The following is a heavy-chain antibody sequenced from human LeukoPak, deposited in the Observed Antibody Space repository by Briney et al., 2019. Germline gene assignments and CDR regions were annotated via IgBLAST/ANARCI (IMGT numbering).Heavy chain of an antibody. CDR3: AKEGYSSSWSTDY. V-gene: IGHV3-30*18. CDR1: GFTFSSYG. D-gene: IGHD6-13*01. J-gene: IGHJ4*02. CDR2: ISYDGSNK. Sequence: PGGSLRLSCAASGFTFSSYGMHWVRQAPGKGLEWVAVISYDGSNKYYADSVKGRFTISRDNSKNTLYLQMNSLRAEDTAVYYCAKEGYSSSWSTDYWGQGTLVTVSS.